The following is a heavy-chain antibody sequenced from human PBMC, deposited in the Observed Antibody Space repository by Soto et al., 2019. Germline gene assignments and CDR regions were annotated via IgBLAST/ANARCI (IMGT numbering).Heavy chain of an antibody. Sequence: SLRLSCAASGFTFSNAWMSWVRQAPGKGLEWVGRIKSKTDGGTTDYAAPVKGRFTISRDDSKNTLYLQMNSLKTEDTAVYYCTTYYYDSSGYYYGPHDAFDIWGQGTMVTVSS. D-gene: IGHD3-22*01. CDR3: TTYYYDSSGYYYGPHDAFDI. J-gene: IGHJ3*02. V-gene: IGHV3-15*01. CDR2: IKSKTDGGTT. CDR1: GFTFSNAW.